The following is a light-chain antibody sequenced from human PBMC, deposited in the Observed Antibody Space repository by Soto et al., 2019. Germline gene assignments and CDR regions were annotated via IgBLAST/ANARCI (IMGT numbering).Light chain of an antibody. J-gene: IGLJ1*01. CDR2: DVS. Sequence: QCALTQPASVSGFPVRWSSISSTRTSSDVGGYNYVSWYQQHPGKAPKLMIYDVSNRPSGVSNRFSGSKSGNTASLTISGLQAEDEADYYCSSYTSSSTLYVFGTGTKVTVL. V-gene: IGLV2-14*01. CDR1: SSDVGGYNY. CDR3: SSYTSSSTLYV.